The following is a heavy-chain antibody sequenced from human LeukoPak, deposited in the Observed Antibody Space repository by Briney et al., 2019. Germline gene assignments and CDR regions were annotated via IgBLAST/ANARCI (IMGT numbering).Heavy chain of an antibody. CDR1: GYTFTTYT. D-gene: IGHD5-12*01. Sequence: ASVKVSCKASGYTFTTYTIHWVRQAPGQRLEWMGWINAGNDNTKYSQKFQDRVTITRDTSASTAYMELSSLRSEDTAMYYCASSRGYDVGGYFDYWGQGTLVTVSS. CDR3: ASSRGYDVGGYFDY. J-gene: IGHJ4*02. CDR2: INAGNDNT. V-gene: IGHV1-3*01.